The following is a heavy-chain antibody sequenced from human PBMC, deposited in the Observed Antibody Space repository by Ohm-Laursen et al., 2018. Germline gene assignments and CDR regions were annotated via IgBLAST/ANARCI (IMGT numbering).Heavy chain of an antibody. CDR1: GFTFSSYA. Sequence: SLRLSCTASGFTFSSYAMHWVRQAPGKGLEWVAGISFNGSDKYYAESVKGRFAISRDNAKNTLYLQMNSLRAEDTAVYYCAKIQNLSGYDSDYWGQGTLVTVSS. CDR2: ISFNGSDK. J-gene: IGHJ4*02. V-gene: IGHV3-30*18. CDR3: AKIQNLSGYDSDY. D-gene: IGHD5-12*01.